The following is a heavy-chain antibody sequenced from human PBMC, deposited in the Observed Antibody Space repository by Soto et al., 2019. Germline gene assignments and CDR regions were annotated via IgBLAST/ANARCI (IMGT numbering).Heavy chain of an antibody. Sequence: PGKSLKISCAASGFTFSSNAMSWVRQAPGKGLEWVAGISAIGRNAFYADSVRGRFTVSRDNANGTLSLQMNSLKVEDTAVYYCASGGYFDLWSGFSPHDYWGQGTLVTVS. CDR2: ISAIGRNA. V-gene: IGHV3-23*01. J-gene: IGHJ4*02. CDR3: ASGGYFDLWSGFSPHDY. D-gene: IGHD3-3*01. CDR1: GFTFSSNA.